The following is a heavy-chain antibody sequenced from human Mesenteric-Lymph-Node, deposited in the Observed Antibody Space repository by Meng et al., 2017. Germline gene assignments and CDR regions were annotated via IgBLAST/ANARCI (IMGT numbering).Heavy chain of an antibody. D-gene: IGHD3-16*01. CDR1: GGSISSGSYY. CDR2: LHDSESA. V-gene: IGHV4-61*10. Sequence: SETLSLTCTVSGGSISSGSYYWSWIRQPAGKGLEWMGHLHDSESAKYNPSLKSRVAMSLDKSKNQLSLKLSSVTAADTAVYYCARLQGDGFFDYWGQGTLVTVSS. CDR3: ARLQGDGFFDY. J-gene: IGHJ4*02.